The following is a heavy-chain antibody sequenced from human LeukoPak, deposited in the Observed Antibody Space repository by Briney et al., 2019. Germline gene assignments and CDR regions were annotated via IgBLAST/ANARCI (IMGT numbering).Heavy chain of an antibody. CDR3: AKDDYDFWSGTGPFDY. V-gene: IGHV3-23*01. J-gene: IGHJ4*02. D-gene: IGHD3-3*01. Sequence: QPGGSLRLSCAASGFTFTGNAMSWVRQAPGKGLEWISAFTSSGDNTYYSDSVKGRFTISRDTSKNTLYLQMNSLRVEDTALYYCAKDDYDFWSGTGPFDYWGQGTLVTVSS. CDR2: FTSSGDNT. CDR1: GFTFTGNA.